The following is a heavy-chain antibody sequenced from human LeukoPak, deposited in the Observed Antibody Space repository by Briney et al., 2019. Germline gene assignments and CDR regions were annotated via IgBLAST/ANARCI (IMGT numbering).Heavy chain of an antibody. CDR1: GGSFSGYY. CDR3: ARGGDYDYDPIDY. J-gene: IGHJ4*02. CDR2: INHSGST. V-gene: IGHV4-34*01. Sequence: SETLSLTCAVYGGSFSGYYWSWTRQPPGKGLEWIGEINHSGSTNYNPSLKSRVTISVDTSKNQFSLKLSSVTAADTAVYYCARGGDYDYDPIDYWGQGTLVTVSS. D-gene: IGHD3-16*01.